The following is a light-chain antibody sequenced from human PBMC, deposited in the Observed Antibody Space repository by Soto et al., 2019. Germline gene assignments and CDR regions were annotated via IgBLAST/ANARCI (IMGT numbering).Light chain of an antibody. CDR3: QQYGRSKT. Sequence: EIVLTQSPGTLSLSPGDRATLSCRASQSLGSSYLAWYQQKPGQAPRLLIYGAFNRATGIPDRFRGSGSGTDFTLTISRLEPEDCAVYYCQQYGRSKTFGQGTKVEIK. V-gene: IGKV3-20*01. CDR1: QSLGSSY. J-gene: IGKJ1*01. CDR2: GAF.